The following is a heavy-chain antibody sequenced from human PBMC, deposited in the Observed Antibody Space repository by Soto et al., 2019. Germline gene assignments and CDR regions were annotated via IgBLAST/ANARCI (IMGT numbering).Heavy chain of an antibody. J-gene: IGHJ5*02. Sequence: QVQLVQSGAEVEKPGASVKVSCKASGYTFTSKGITWVRQATGQGLEWMGWISTYNGNTNYAQKLQGRVIMTTDTSTSTVYKELRSLRSDDTAVYYCARGVVVPAATGKSWFDPWGQGTLVTVSS. CDR3: ARGVVVPAATGKSWFDP. CDR2: ISTYNGNT. D-gene: IGHD2-2*01. V-gene: IGHV1-18*01. CDR1: GYTFTSKG.